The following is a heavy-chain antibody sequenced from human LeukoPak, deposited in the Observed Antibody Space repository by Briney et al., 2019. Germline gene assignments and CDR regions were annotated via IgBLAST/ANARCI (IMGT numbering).Heavy chain of an antibody. CDR2: INHSGST. D-gene: IGHD3-22*01. J-gene: IGHJ1*01. CDR3: ARGRGYYYSEYFQH. Sequence: SETLSLTCAVYGGSFSGYYWSWIRQPPGKGLEWIGEINHSGSTNYNPSLKSRVTISVDTSKNQFSLKLSSVTAADTAVYYCARGRGYYYSEYFQHRGQGTLVTVSS. V-gene: IGHV4-34*01. CDR1: GGSFSGYY.